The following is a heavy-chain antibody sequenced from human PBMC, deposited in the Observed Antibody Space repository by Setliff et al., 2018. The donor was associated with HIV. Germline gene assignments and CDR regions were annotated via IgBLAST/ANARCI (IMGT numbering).Heavy chain of an antibody. Sequence: PSETLSPTCAVSGYSIRDHFFWGWVRQPPGKGLEWIGSIFYTGTTYYNPSIKSRVTLSLDTSKNQFSLELTFGTAADTAVYYCARHDCGGDCSINWFDPWGQETLVTVSS. CDR3: ARHDCGGDCSINWFDP. D-gene: IGHD2-21*02. CDR2: IFYTGTT. J-gene: IGHJ5*02. V-gene: IGHV4-38-2*01. CDR1: GYSIRDHFF.